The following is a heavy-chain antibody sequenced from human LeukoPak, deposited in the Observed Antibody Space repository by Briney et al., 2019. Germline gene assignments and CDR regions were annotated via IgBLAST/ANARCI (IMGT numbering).Heavy chain of an antibody. D-gene: IGHD3-22*01. J-gene: IGHJ5*02. Sequence: GGSLRLSCAASGFTFSSYSMNWVRQAPGKGLEWVSSISSSSSYIYYADSVKGRFTISRDDAKNSLYLQMNSLRAEDTAVYYCARDLGQYYDTSDNWFDPWGQGTLVTVSS. CDR2: ISSSSSYI. V-gene: IGHV3-21*01. CDR1: GFTFSSYS. CDR3: ARDLGQYYDTSDNWFDP.